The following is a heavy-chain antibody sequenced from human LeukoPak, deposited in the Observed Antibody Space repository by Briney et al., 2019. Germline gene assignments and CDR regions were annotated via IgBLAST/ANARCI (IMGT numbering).Heavy chain of an antibody. V-gene: IGHV4-31*03. D-gene: IGHD3-22*01. CDR2: IYYSGST. CDR1: GGSISSGGYY. Sequence: SETLSLTCTVSGGSISSGGYYWSWIRQHPGKGLEWIGYIYYSGSTYYNPSLKSRVTISVDTSKNQFSLKLSSVTAADTAVYYCARVQVVDYYDSSGFFDYWGQGTLVTVSS. J-gene: IGHJ4*02. CDR3: ARVQVVDYYDSSGFFDY.